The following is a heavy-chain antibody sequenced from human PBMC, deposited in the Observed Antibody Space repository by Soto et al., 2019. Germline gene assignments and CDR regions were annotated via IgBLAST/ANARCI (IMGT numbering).Heavy chain of an antibody. CDR2: IWYDGSNK. CDR1: GFTFSSYG. CDR3: ARDRSSGWGYYYYGMDV. Sequence: PGGSLRLSCAASGFTFSSYGMHWFRQAPGKGLEWVAVIWYDGSNKYYADSVKGRFTISRDNSKNTLYLQMNSLRAEDTAVYYCARDRSSGWGYYYYGMDVWGQGTTVTVSS. D-gene: IGHD6-19*01. V-gene: IGHV3-33*01. J-gene: IGHJ6*02.